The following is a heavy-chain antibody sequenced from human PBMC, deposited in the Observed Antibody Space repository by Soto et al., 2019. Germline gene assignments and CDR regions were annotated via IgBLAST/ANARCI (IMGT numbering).Heavy chain of an antibody. V-gene: IGHV4-34*02. D-gene: IGHD3-22*01. CDR2: IYHSGST. CDR3: APSNIYFFQSRGYHHVPLGF. CDR1: GGSLSNYY. Sequence: QVQLQQWGAGLLKPSETLSLTCAVSGGSLSNYYWSWIRQPPGKGLEWIGEIYHSGSTKYNPPLTRRVTISVDTSRNRFYVELSSVTAVGTAVYYCAPSNIYFFQSRGYHHVPLGFWGQGTLVTVSS. J-gene: IGHJ4*02.